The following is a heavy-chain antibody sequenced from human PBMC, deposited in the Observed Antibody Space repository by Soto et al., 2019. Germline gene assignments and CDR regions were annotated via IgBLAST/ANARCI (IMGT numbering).Heavy chain of an antibody. D-gene: IGHD3-10*01. CDR2: IYWDNDK. CDR3: AHNNYYGSGSVY. J-gene: IGHJ4*02. CDR1: GFPLNTRGVG. Sequence: SGPTLVNPTQTLTLTCTFSGFPLNTRGVGVGWIRQPPGKALEWLALIYWDNDKRYSPSLKSRLTITKDTPKNHVVLMMTDMDPVDTATYYCAHNNYYGSGSVYWGQGTLVTVSS. V-gene: IGHV2-5*02.